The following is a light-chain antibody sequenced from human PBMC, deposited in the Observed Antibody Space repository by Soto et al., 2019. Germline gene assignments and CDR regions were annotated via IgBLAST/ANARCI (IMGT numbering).Light chain of an antibody. CDR2: DAS. J-gene: IGKJ1*01. Sequence: DIQMTQSPSTLSASVGDRVTITCRASQTISNWLAWYQQKPGKAPNLLIYDASTLESGVPSRFSGSGYGTEFTLTISNLQPDDFATYYCQQFRGTFGQGTKVDIK. CDR3: QQFRGT. V-gene: IGKV1-5*01. CDR1: QTISNW.